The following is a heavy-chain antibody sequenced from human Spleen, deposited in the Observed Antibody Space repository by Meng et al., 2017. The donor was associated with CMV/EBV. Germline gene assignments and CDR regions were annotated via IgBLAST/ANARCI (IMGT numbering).Heavy chain of an antibody. CDR2: ISGSGGST. J-gene: IGHJ5*02. CDR3: AKEGYYDFWSGYPIRFDP. CDR1: TLSSYA. V-gene: IGHV3-23*01. D-gene: IGHD3-3*01. Sequence: TLSSYAMSWVRQAPGKGLEWVSAISGSGGSTYYADSVKGRFTISRDNSKNTLYLQMNSLRAEDTAVYYCAKEGYYDFWSGYPIRFDPWGQGTLVTVSS.